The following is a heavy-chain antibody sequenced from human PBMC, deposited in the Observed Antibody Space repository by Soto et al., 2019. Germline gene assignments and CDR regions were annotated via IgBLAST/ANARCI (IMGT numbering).Heavy chain of an antibody. V-gene: IGHV4-30-4*01. CDR3: SSGWSLDLTWYFDL. CDR2: LYYAGDT. Sequence: QVQLQESGPGLVRPSQTLSLTCTVSGGSIRSGEFYWRWIRQPPGKGLEWFGNLYYAGDTYYIPSLRSRVSIAVDTSRSQFSLKLSSVTAADTAVYYCSSGWSLDLTWYFDLWGRGTLVTVSS. J-gene: IGHJ2*01. CDR1: GGSIRSGEFY. D-gene: IGHD6-19*01.